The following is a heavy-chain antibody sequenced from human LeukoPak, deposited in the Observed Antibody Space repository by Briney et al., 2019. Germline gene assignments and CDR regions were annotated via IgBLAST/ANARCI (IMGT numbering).Heavy chain of an antibody. Sequence: RPSETLSLTCAISGASIASGSYHWDWIRQPAGSRPEYIVRISAGGRTNYNPSLKSRLTISMDTSKNHVSLRLSSVTAADTAVYYCTRGGHDYGGSFDTWGQGILVTVSS. CDR2: ISAGGRT. V-gene: IGHV4-61*02. CDR1: GASIASGSYH. CDR3: TRGGHDYGGSFDT. D-gene: IGHD4-23*01. J-gene: IGHJ5*02.